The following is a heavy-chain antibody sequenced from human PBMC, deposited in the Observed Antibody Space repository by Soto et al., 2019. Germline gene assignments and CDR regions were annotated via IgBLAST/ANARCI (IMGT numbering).Heavy chain of an antibody. Sequence: PGGPLRLSCAASEFSFDDYAMSWVRQAPGKGLEWVSSITYTGVSTYYVDSVKGRFTISRDNSKDTLYLQMNSLRAEDTAIYYCAKASVWYPYFDSWGQGTLVTVSS. J-gene: IGHJ4*02. CDR3: AKASVWYPYFDS. CDR2: ITYTGVST. V-gene: IGHV3-23*01. D-gene: IGHD6-13*01. CDR1: EFSFDDYA.